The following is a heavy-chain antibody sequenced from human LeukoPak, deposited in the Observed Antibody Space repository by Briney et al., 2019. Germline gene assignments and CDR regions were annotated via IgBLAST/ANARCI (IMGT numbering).Heavy chain of an antibody. CDR2: IHQSGST. V-gene: IGHV4-4*02. CDR3: ARRNYYDSTGYYNS. Sequence: PSGTLTLTCAVSGGSISSDNWRSWVRQPPGKGLEWVGEIHQSGSTNYTPSLKSRVTITVDKSKSQLSLKLGTVTAADTAVYYCARRNYYDSTGYYNSWGRGTLVTVSS. J-gene: IGHJ4*02. CDR1: GGSISSDNW. D-gene: IGHD3-22*01.